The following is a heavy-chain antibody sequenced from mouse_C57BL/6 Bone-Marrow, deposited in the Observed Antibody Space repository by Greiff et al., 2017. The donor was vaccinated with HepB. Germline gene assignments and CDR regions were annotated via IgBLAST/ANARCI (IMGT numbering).Heavy chain of an antibody. V-gene: IGHV5-12*01. Sequence: EVMLVESGGGLVQPGGSLKLSCAASGFTFSDYYMYWVRQTPEKRLEWVAYISNGGGSTYYPDTVKGRFTISRDNAKNTLYLQMSRLKSEDTAMYYCARRNWTGFAYWGQGTLVTVSA. CDR3: ARRNWTGFAY. J-gene: IGHJ3*01. CDR2: ISNGGGST. D-gene: IGHD4-1*01. CDR1: GFTFSDYY.